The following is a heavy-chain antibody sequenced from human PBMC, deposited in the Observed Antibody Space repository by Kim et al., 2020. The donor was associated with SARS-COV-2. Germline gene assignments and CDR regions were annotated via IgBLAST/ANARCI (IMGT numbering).Heavy chain of an antibody. CDR2: ISSSGRAI. D-gene: IGHD4-17*01. J-gene: IGHJ5*02. CDR3: SILWGAPSPGDYFDP. Sequence: GGSLRLSCAASGFTFSSYEINWVRQAPGKGLEWISYISSSGRAIYYADSVKGRFTISRDNAKNSLYLQMNSLRAEDTAVYYCSILWGAPSPGDYFDPWG. CDR1: GFTFSSYE. V-gene: IGHV3-48*03.